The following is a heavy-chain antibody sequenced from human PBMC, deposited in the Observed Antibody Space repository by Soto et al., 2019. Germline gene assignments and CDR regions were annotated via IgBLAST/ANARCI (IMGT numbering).Heavy chain of an antibody. CDR3: ARDTSVGARIDYYYGMDV. Sequence: SETLSLTCTVSGGSVSSGSYYWSWIRQPPGKGLEWIGYIYYSGSTNYNPSLKSRVTISVDTSKNQFSLKLSSVTAADTAVYYCARDTSVGARIDYYYGMDVWGQGTTVTLS. CDR1: GGSVSSGSYY. J-gene: IGHJ6*02. CDR2: IYYSGST. D-gene: IGHD1-26*01. V-gene: IGHV4-61*01.